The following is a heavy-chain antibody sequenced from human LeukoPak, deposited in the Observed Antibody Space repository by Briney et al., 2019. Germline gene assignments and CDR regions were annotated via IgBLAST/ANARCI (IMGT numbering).Heavy chain of an antibody. J-gene: IGHJ3*02. Sequence: SETLSLTCTVSGGSISSYYWSWIRQPPGKGLEWIGYIYYSGSTNYNPSLKSRVTISVDTSKNQFSLKLSSVTAADTAVYYCARAMYFDWLSSDAFDIWGQGTMVTVSS. V-gene: IGHV4-59*01. CDR2: IYYSGST. CDR3: ARAMYFDWLSSDAFDI. CDR1: GGSISSYY. D-gene: IGHD3-9*01.